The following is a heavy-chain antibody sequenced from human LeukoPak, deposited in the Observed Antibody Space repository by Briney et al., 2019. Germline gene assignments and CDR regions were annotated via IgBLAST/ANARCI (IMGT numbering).Heavy chain of an antibody. J-gene: IGHJ2*01. CDR2: IYYSGST. Sequence: PSETLSLTCNVSGGSISSYYWSWIRQPPGKGLEWIGYIYYSGSTNYNPSLKSRVTISVDTSKNQFSLKLSSVTAADTAVYYCARPADDSSGYYYGYFDLWGRGTLVTVSS. D-gene: IGHD3-22*01. CDR3: ARPADDSSGYYYGYFDL. V-gene: IGHV4-59*01. CDR1: GGSISSYY.